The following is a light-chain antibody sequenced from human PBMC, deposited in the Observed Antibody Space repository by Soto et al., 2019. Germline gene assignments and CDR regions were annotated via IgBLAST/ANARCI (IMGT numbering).Light chain of an antibody. CDR1: SSPY. CDR2: RNN. J-gene: IGLJ2*01. CDR3: QSYDSSLSIRVV. V-gene: IGLV1-47*01. Sequence: QAVVTQPPSASGSPGQRVTISCSGSSSPYVYWYQHLPGTAPKLLIYRNNQRPSGVPDRFSGSKSGTSASLAISGLQAEDEADYYCQSYDSSLSIRVVFGGGTKLTVL.